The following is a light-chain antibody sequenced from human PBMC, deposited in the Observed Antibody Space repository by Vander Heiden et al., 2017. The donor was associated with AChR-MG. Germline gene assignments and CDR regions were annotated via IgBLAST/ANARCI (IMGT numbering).Light chain of an antibody. CDR3: SSYTSSSTLEV. J-gene: IGLJ2*01. CDR1: SSDVGGYNY. V-gene: IGLV2-14*01. CDR2: EVS. Sequence: QSALTQPASVSGSPGQSITISCTGTSSDVGGYNYVSWYQQHPGKAPKLMSYEVSNRPSGVSNRFSGSKSGNTASLTISGLQAEDEADYDCSSYTSSSTLEVFGGGTKLT.